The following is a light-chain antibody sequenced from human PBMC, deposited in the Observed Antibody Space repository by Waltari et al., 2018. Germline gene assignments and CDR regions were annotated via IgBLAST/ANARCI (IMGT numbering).Light chain of an antibody. J-gene: IGLJ2*01. CDR1: FPNLASNT. Sequence: QSVLTQPPSASGTPGPRVPTSCSGSFPNLASNTVNWYQQLPGTAPKHPIYSDNQRPSGVPDRFSGSNSGTSASLAISGLQSEDEADYYCAAWDDSLNGIVFGGGTKLTVL. CDR3: AAWDDSLNGIV. CDR2: SDN. V-gene: IGLV1-44*01.